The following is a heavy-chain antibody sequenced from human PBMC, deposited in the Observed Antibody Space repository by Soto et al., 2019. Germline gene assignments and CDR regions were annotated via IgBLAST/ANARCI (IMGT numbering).Heavy chain of an antibody. J-gene: IGHJ4*02. D-gene: IGHD3-3*01. V-gene: IGHV3-74*01. CDR3: ARTGRFLEWLSTFDY. CDR2: INGDGSST. Sequence: PGGSLRLSCAASGFTFSSHWMHWVRQAPGKGLVWVSRINGDGSSTTYADSVKGRFTISRDNAKNTLHLQMNSLRADDTAVYYCARTGRFLEWLSTFDYWGQGNLVTVSS. CDR1: GFTFSSHW.